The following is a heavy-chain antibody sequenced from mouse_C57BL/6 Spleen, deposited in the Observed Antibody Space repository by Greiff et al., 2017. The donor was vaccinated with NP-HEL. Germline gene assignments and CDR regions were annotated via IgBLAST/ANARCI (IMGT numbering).Heavy chain of an antibody. CDR3: ARWGYGNPYAMDY. J-gene: IGHJ4*01. CDR2: ISSGSSTI. CDR1: GFTFSDYG. Sequence: EVQLVESGGGLVKPGGSLKLSCAASGFTFSDYGMHWVRQAPEKGLEWVAYISSGSSTIYYADTVKGRFTISRDNAKNTLFLQMTSLRSEDTAMYYCARWGYGNPYAMDYWGQGTSVTVSS. V-gene: IGHV5-17*01. D-gene: IGHD2-1*01.